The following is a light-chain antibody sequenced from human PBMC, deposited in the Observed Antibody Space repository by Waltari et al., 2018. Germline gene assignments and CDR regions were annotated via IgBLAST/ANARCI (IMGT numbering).Light chain of an antibody. CDR2: AAS. Sequence: AIGMTQSPSSLSASVGDTVTITCRASQGVGSDLGWYQQKPGKAPRILVSAASTLQSGVSSRCSGRGSGTDYTLTISRLQTEDFATYYCLLDYIYPWTFGQGTKVEIK. J-gene: IGKJ1*01. CDR3: LLDYIYPWT. CDR1: QGVGSD. V-gene: IGKV1-6*01.